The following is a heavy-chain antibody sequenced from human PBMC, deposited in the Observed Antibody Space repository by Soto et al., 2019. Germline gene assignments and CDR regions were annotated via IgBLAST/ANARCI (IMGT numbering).Heavy chain of an antibody. D-gene: IGHD6-13*01. J-gene: IGHJ4*02. V-gene: IGHV1-18*01. CDR1: GYTFISYG. CDR2: ISPYNGKT. CDR3: ERAGFSTSWLGLLGTGAHGVEIDV. Sequence: QVQLVQSGAEVKKTGASVEVSCKASGYTFISYGISWVRQAPGQGLEWMGWISPYNGKTNYAQTLQGRDTMTTERSTSTAYMELRSRRSDDTAVSYCERAGFSTSWLGLLGTGAHGVEIDVWVQGTLVTVSS.